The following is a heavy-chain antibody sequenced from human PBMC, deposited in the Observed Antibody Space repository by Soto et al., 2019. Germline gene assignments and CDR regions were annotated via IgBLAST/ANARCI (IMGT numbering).Heavy chain of an antibody. CDR3: ARVGREDYDFWSGYYRNYYYYGMDV. Sequence: QVQLQESGPGLVKPSQTLSLTCTVSGGSISSGDYYWSWIRQPPGKGLEWIGYIYYSGSTYYNPSLESRVTISVDTSKNQFSLKLSSVTAADTAVYYCARVGREDYDFWSGYYRNYYYYGMDVWGQGTTVTVSS. J-gene: IGHJ6*02. CDR1: GGSISSGDYY. CDR2: IYYSGST. D-gene: IGHD3-3*01. V-gene: IGHV4-30-4*01.